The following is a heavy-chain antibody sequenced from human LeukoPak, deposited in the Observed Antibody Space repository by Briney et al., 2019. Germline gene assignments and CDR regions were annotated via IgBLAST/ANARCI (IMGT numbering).Heavy chain of an antibody. Sequence: GGSLRLSCAASGFTFSSYAMTWVRQAPGKGLEWVASIKQDGSDQHYVDAVKGRCTIYRDNAKNSLYLQMNNLRPDDTAVYYCAKNIAAPGRDSYYLYGMAVWGQGTTVTVSS. CDR1: GFTFSSYA. CDR2: IKQDGSDQ. CDR3: AKNIAAPGRDSYYLYGMAV. J-gene: IGHJ6*02. V-gene: IGHV3-7*01. D-gene: IGHD6-25*01.